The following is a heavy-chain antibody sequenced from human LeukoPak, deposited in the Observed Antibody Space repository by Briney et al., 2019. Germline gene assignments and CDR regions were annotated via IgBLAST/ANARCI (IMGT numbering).Heavy chain of an antibody. V-gene: IGHV1-69*04. CDR3: ARDGGWLQTQNHYYYHGMDV. CDR1: GGTFSTYA. D-gene: IGHD5-24*01. J-gene: IGHJ6*02. CDR2: ILPIFDMA. Sequence: WASVKVSCKASGGTFSTYAITWVRQAPGQGLERMGRILPIFDMANYAQKFQGRVTITADTSTRTAYMELSSLRSDDTAVYYCARDGGWLQTQNHYYYHGMDVWGQGTTVTVSS.